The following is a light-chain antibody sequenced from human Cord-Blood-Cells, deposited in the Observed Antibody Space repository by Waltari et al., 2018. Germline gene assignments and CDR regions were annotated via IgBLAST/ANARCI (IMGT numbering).Light chain of an antibody. CDR3: QQSYSTFSIT. CDR2: AAS. V-gene: IGKV1-39*01. Sequence: DIQMTQSPSSLSASVGDRVTITCRASQSISSYLNWYQQKPGKAPKLLIYAASSLQSGVPSRFSGSGSGTDFTLTISSLQPEDFATYYCQQSYSTFSITFGQRTRLEIK. J-gene: IGKJ5*01. CDR1: QSISSY.